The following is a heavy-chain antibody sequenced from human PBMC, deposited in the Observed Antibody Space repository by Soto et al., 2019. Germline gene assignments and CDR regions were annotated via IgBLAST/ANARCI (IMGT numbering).Heavy chain of an antibody. J-gene: IGHJ6*02. CDR3: ARVSLYDFWSGSHYYYYGMDV. D-gene: IGHD3-3*01. V-gene: IGHV1-69*01. CDR2: IIPIFGTA. CDR1: GYTFTNNY. Sequence: VSCKASGYTFTNNYVVWVRQAPGQGLEWMGGIIPIFGTANYAQKFQGRVTITADESTSTAYMELSSLRSEDTAVYYCARVSLYDFWSGSHYYYYGMDVWGQGTTVTVSS.